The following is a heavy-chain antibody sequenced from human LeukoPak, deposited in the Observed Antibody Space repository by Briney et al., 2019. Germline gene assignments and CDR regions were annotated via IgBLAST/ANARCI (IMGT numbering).Heavy chain of an antibody. J-gene: IGHJ6*03. Sequence: PSETLSLTCTVSGGSISSSSYYWGWIRQPPGKGLEWIGSIYYSGSTYYNPSLKSRVTISVDTSKNQFSLKLSSVTAADTAVYYCARTAMAIKESYYYYYMDVWGKGTTVTVSS. D-gene: IGHD5-18*01. CDR1: GGSISSSSYY. CDR3: ARTAMAIKESYYYYYMDV. V-gene: IGHV4-39*07. CDR2: IYYSGST.